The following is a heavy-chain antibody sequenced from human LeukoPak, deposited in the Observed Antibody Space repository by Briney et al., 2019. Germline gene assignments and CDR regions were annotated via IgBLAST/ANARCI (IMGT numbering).Heavy chain of an antibody. CDR3: VRGGNWNYENWFDP. Sequence: SETLSLTCTVSGGSISTSNYYWGWIRQPPGKGLEWIGYIYYSGSTNYNPSLKSRVTMSVDTSKNQFSLKLSSVTAADTAVYYCVRGGNWNYENWFDPWGQGTLVTVSS. CDR2: IYYSGST. V-gene: IGHV4-61*05. J-gene: IGHJ5*02. CDR1: GGSISTSNYY. D-gene: IGHD1-20*01.